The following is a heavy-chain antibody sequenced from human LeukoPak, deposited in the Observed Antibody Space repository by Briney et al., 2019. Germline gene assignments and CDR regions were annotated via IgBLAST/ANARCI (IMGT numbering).Heavy chain of an antibody. D-gene: IGHD2-15*01. J-gene: IGHJ6*03. CDR2: INQDGSEK. CDR1: GYTFSTYW. V-gene: IGHV3-7*01. CDR3: ARLVAPFYYYIDV. Sequence: PPGGSLRLSCAASGYTFSTYWMNWVRQAPGKGLEWVANINQDGSEKYYVDSVRGRFTFSRDNAKNSLYLQTNSLRAEDTAVYYCARLVAPFYYYIDVWGKGTTVTVSS.